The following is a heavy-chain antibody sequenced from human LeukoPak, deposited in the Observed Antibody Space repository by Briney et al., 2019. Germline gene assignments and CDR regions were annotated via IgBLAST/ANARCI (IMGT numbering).Heavy chain of an antibody. Sequence: ASVKVSCKASGYTFTSYGISWVRPAPAQGLEWMGWISAYNGNKNYVRKLQGRVTMTTDTSTSTAYMELRSLRSADTAVYYCARESARLYYYDSSGYYYWGPGTLVTVSS. CDR2: ISAYNGNK. J-gene: IGHJ4*02. CDR1: GYTFTSYG. D-gene: IGHD3-22*01. V-gene: IGHV1-18*01. CDR3: ARESARLYYYDSSGYYY.